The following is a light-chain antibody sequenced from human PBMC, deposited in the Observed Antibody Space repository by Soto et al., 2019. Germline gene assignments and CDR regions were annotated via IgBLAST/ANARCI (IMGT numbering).Light chain of an antibody. V-gene: IGLV2-8*01. J-gene: IGLJ3*02. CDR1: SSYVGGYNY. CDR3: SSYAGSNNWV. Sequence: QSVLTQPPSASGSPGQSVTISCTGTSSYVGGYNYVSWYQQHPGKAPKLMIDEVSKRPSGVPDRFSGSKSGNTASLTVSGLQAEDEADYYCSSYAGSNNWVFGGGTKLTVL. CDR2: EVS.